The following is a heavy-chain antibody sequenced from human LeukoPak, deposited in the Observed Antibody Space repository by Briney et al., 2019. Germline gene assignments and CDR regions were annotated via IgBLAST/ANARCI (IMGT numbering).Heavy chain of an antibody. CDR2: ISRSGGTI. J-gene: IGHJ5*02. CDR3: ARSVVVVAAVWFDP. CDR1: GFNLNNYS. Sequence: GGSLRLSCGASGFNLNNYSMNWVRQVPGKGLEWISYISRSGGTIYYADSVKGRFTISRDNAKNSMDLQMNSLRVEDTAVYYCARSVVVVAAVWFDPWGQGTLVTVSS. V-gene: IGHV3-48*01. D-gene: IGHD2-15*01.